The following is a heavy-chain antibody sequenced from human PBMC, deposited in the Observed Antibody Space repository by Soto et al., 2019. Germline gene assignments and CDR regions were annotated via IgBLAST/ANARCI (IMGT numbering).Heavy chain of an antibody. J-gene: IGHJ4*02. Sequence: GASVKVSCKASGYTFTSYAMHWVRQAPGQRLEWMGWINAGNGNTKYSQKFQGRVTITRDTSTSTVYMELSSLRSEDTAVYSCARGYTQWLVPYFDSWGQGTLVTVSS. D-gene: IGHD6-19*01. CDR2: INAGNGNT. CDR1: GYTFTSYA. CDR3: ARGYTQWLVPYFDS. V-gene: IGHV1-3*01.